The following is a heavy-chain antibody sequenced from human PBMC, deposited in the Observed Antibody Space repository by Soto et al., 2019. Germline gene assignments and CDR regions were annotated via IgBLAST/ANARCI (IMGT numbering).Heavy chain of an antibody. J-gene: IGHJ4*02. D-gene: IGHD4-17*01. CDR1: GGSISSSSYY. Sequence: QLQLQESGPGLVKPSETLSLTCTVSGGSISSSSYYWGWIRQPPGKGLEWIGSIYYSGSPYYHPSLKSRVTISVDTSKNQFSLKLSSVTAADTAVYYCARLYGDYLPCYWGQGTLVTVSS. CDR3: ARLYGDYLPCY. CDR2: IYYSGSP. V-gene: IGHV4-39*01.